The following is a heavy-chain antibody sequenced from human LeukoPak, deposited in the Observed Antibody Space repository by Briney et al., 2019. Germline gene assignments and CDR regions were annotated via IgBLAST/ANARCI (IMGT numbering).Heavy chain of an antibody. J-gene: IGHJ3*02. CDR2: IYHSGST. CDR1: GGSISSGGYS. Sequence: PSQTLSLTCAVSGGSISSGGYSWSWIRQPPGKGLEWIGYIYHSGSTYYNPSLKSRVTISVDRSKNQFSLKLSSVTAADTAVYYCAGAGYYGSGSYYNAGAFDTWGQGTMVTVSS. D-gene: IGHD3-10*01. V-gene: IGHV4-30-2*02. CDR3: AGAGYYGSGSYYNAGAFDT.